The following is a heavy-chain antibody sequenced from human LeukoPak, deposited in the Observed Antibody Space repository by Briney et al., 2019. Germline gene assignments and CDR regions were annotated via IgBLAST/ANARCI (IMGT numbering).Heavy chain of an antibody. CDR1: GGSISSYY. CDR3: ARGGGYSYGYDY. J-gene: IGHJ4*02. V-gene: IGHV4-59*01. Sequence: NPSETLSLTCTVSGGSISSYYWSWIRQPPGKGLEWIGYIYYSGSTNYNPSLKSRVTISVDTSKNQFSLKLSSVTAADTAVYYCARGGGYSYGYDYWGQGTLVTVS. CDR2: IYYSGST. D-gene: IGHD5-18*01.